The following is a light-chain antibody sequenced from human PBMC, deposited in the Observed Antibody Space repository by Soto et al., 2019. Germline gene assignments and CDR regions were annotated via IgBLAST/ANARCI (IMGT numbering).Light chain of an antibody. J-gene: IGLJ2*01. CDR2: EVT. CDR1: SSDVGGYNF. V-gene: IGLV2-14*01. CDR3: SSLTSSGSLI. Sequence: QSVLTQPASVSGSPGQSITISCTGTSSDVGGYNFVSWYQQHPGKAPKLLIYEVTNRPSGVFNRFSGAKSDNTAALTISGLQAEDEADYYCSSLTSSGSLIFGGGTKLTVL.